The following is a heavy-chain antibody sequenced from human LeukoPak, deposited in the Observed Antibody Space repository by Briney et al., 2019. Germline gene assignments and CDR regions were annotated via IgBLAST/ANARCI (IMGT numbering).Heavy chain of an antibody. Sequence: ASVKVSCKASGYTFTGYYMHWVRQAPGQGLEWMGWINPNSGGTNYAQKFQGRVTMTRDTSISTAYMELSRLRSDDTAVYYCARVYCSSTSCYFSRFDYWGQGTLVTVSS. CDR1: GYTFTGYY. CDR3: ARVYCSSTSCYFSRFDY. CDR2: INPNSGGT. J-gene: IGHJ4*02. V-gene: IGHV1-2*02. D-gene: IGHD2-2*01.